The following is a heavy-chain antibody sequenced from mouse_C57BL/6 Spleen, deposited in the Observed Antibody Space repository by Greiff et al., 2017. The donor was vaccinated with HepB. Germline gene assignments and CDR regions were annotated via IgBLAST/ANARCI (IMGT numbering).Heavy chain of an antibody. CDR2: ISSGGSYT. J-gene: IGHJ4*01. CDR3: ERHEQSNYEEKRGAMDY. V-gene: IGHV5-6*01. CDR1: GFTFSSYG. D-gene: IGHD2-5*01. Sequence: EVHLVESGGDLVKPGGSLKLSCAASGFTFSSYGMSWVRQTPDKRLEWVATISSGGSYTYYPDSVKGRFTISIDNAKNTLYLQMSSLKYEDTAMYYCERHEQSNYEEKRGAMDYWGQGTSVTVSS.